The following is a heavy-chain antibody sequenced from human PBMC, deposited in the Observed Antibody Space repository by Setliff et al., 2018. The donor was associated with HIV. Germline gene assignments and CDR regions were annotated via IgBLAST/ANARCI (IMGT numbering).Heavy chain of an antibody. CDR2: FDPEDGET. D-gene: IGHD3-9*01. J-gene: IGHJ3*02. Sequence: ASVQVSCKVSGYTLSEISMHWVRQAPGKGREWMGGFDPEDGETIYAEKFQGRVTMTEDTATETAYMELSSLRSEDTAVEYCATDAYHDFLTGTTPGAFDIWGQGTVVTVS. V-gene: IGHV1-24*01. CDR1: GYTLSEIS. CDR3: ATDAYHDFLTGTTPGAFDI.